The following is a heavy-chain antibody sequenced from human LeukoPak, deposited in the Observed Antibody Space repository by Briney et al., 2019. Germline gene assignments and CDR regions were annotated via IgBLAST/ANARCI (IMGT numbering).Heavy chain of an antibody. D-gene: IGHD6-6*01. V-gene: IGHV3-7*01. CDR3: AKTSSSYYFDY. CDR1: GFTFSSYW. J-gene: IGHJ4*02. Sequence: GGSLRLSCAASGFTFSSYWMSWVRQAPGKGLEWVANIKQDGSEKYYVDSVKGRFTISRDNAKNSLYLQMNSLRAEGTAVYYCAKTSSSYYFDYWGQGTLVTVSS. CDR2: IKQDGSEK.